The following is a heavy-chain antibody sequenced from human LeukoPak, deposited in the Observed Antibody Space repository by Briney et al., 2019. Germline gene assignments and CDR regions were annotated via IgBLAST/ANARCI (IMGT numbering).Heavy chain of an antibody. CDR3: ARQEATIFGVDY. J-gene: IGHJ4*02. D-gene: IGHD3-3*01. CDR2: IYPDDSDT. V-gene: IGHV5-51*01. CDR1: GYSFSTYW. Sequence: GESLQISCKGSGYSFSTYWIAWVRQMPGKGLEWMGIIYPDDSDTTYSPSFQGQVTISADKSICTAYLQWSSLKASDTAIYYCARQEATIFGVDYWGQGTLVTVSS.